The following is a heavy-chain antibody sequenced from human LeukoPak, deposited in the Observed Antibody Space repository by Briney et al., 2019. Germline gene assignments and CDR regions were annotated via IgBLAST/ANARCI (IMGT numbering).Heavy chain of an antibody. CDR3: CGIAVAGIY. V-gene: IGHV3-48*03. CDR1: GFTFSSYE. J-gene: IGHJ4*02. CDR2: ISSSGSTI. D-gene: IGHD6-19*01. Sequence: SGGSLRLSCAASGFTFSSYEMNWVRQAPGKGLEWVSYISSSGSTIYYADSVKGRFTISRDNSKNTLYLQMNSLRAEDTAVYYCCGIAVAGIYWGQGTLVTVSS.